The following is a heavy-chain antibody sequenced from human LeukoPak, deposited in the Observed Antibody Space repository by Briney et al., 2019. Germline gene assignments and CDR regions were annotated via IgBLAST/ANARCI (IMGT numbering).Heavy chain of an antibody. Sequence: PSETLSLTCAVYGGSFSGYYWSWIRQPPGKGLEWIGEINHSGSTNYNPSLKSRVTISVDTSKNQFSLKLSSVTAADTAVYYCARDCTNGVCYAYGMDVWGQGTTVTVSS. CDR2: INHSGST. D-gene: IGHD2-8*01. J-gene: IGHJ6*02. CDR1: GGSFSGYY. V-gene: IGHV4-34*01. CDR3: ARDCTNGVCYAYGMDV.